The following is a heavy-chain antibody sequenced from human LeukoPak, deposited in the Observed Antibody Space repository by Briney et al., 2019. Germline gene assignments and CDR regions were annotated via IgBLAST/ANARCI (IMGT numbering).Heavy chain of an antibody. CDR2: ISSSSSYI. V-gene: IGHV3-21*01. J-gene: IGHJ4*02. CDR1: GFTFSSYS. CDR3: ARVLEKGGEQAEIDY. Sequence: GGSLRLSCAASGFTFSSYSMNWVRQAPGKGLEWVSSISSSSSYIYYADSVKGPFTISRDNAKNSLYLQMNSLRAEDTAVYYCARVLEKGGEQAEIDYWGQGTLVTVSS. D-gene: IGHD3-16*01.